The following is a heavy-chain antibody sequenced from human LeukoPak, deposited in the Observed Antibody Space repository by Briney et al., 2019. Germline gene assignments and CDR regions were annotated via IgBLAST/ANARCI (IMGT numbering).Heavy chain of an antibody. CDR3: ARSYCSSTSCYNDLTYFDY. Sequence: GGSLRLSCAASGFTFSSYAMHWVRQAPGKGLEYVSAISSNGGSTYYANSVKGRFTISRDNSKNTLYLQMGSLRAEDMAVYYCARSYCSSTSCYNDLTYFDYWGQGTLVTVSS. D-gene: IGHD2-2*02. V-gene: IGHV3-64*01. CDR1: GFTFSSYA. CDR2: ISSNGGST. J-gene: IGHJ4*02.